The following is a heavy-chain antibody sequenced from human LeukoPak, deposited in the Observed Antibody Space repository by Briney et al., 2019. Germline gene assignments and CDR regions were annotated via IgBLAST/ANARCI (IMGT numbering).Heavy chain of an antibody. V-gene: IGHV4-34*01. D-gene: IGHD4-17*01. Sequence: PSGTLSLTCAVYGGSFSGYYWSWIRQPPGKGLEWIGEINHSGSTNYNPSLKSRVTISVDTSKNQFSLKLSSVTAADTAVYYCARGMYGDYGRWRGRRFFFDYWGRGTLVTVSS. CDR1: GGSFSGYY. CDR2: INHSGST. CDR3: ARGMYGDYGRWRGRRFFFDY. J-gene: IGHJ4*02.